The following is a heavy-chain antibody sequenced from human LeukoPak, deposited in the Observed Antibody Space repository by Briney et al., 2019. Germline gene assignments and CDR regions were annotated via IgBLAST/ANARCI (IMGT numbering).Heavy chain of an antibody. D-gene: IGHD3-3*01. CDR3: AASYYDFWRGYPPGGFDY. J-gene: IGHJ4*02. CDR1: GGSISSYY. V-gene: IGHV4-59*08. CDR2: IYYSGST. Sequence: SETLSLTCTVSGGSISSYYWSWIRQPPGKGLEWIGYIYYSGSTNYNPSLKSRVTISVDTSKNQFSLKLSSVTAADTAVYYCAASYYDFWRGYPPGGFDYWGQGTLVTVSS.